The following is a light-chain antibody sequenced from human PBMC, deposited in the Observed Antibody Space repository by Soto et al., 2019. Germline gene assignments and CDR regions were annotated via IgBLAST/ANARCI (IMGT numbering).Light chain of an antibody. J-gene: IGKJ1*01. CDR1: QTVSNSY. CDR3: QQYGSSPLT. CDR2: SAS. Sequence: EIVLTQSPGTLSLSPGERATLSCRAGQTVSNSYLAWYQQKPGQAPRLLIYSASSRATGIPDRFSGSGSGTDFTLTISRLEPEDFAVYYCQQYGSSPLTFGRGTKVDIK. V-gene: IGKV3-20*01.